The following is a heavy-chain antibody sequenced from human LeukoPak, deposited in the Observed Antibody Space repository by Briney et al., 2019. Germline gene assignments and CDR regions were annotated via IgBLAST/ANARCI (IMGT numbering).Heavy chain of an antibody. Sequence: SVKVSCKASGGTFSSYAISWVRQAPGQGLEWMGGIIPIFGTANYAQKFQGRVTITADESTSTAYMELSSLRSEDTAVYYCARETSGVAAAGWFDPWGQGTLVTVSS. CDR3: ARETSGVAAAGWFDP. J-gene: IGHJ5*02. V-gene: IGHV1-69*13. CDR2: IIPIFGTA. CDR1: GGTFSSYA. D-gene: IGHD6-13*01.